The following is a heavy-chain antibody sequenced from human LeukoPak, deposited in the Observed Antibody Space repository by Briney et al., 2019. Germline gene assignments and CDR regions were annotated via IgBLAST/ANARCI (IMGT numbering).Heavy chain of an antibody. J-gene: IGHJ4*02. CDR3: VREGRDGGY. V-gene: IGHV4-34*01. Sequence: SETLSLTCAVYGGSFSGYYWSWIRQPPGKGLEWIGEINHSGSTNYNPSLKSRVTISVDTSKNQFSLKLSSVTAADTAVYYCVREGRDGGYWGQGTLVTVSS. CDR2: INHSGST. CDR1: GGSFSGYY. D-gene: IGHD5-24*01.